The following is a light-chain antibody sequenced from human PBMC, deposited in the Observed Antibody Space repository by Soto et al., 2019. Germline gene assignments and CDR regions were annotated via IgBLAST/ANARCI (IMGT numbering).Light chain of an antibody. Sequence: EVVLTQSPATLSLSPGERATLSCRASQSVSTYLAWYQQKPGQPPRLLIYGASNRATGTPARFSGSGSGTDFTPTISSLELEDFAVYYCHQRSNWPPFTFGPGTKVEIK. CDR3: HQRSNWPPFT. CDR2: GAS. J-gene: IGKJ3*01. CDR1: QSVSTY. V-gene: IGKV3-11*01.